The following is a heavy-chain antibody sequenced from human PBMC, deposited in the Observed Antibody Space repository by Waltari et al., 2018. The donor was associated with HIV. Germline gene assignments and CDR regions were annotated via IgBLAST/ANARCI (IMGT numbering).Heavy chain of an antibody. D-gene: IGHD1-26*01. CDR3: ARARHNSGSYYPHFDY. CDR1: GFTFSRNW. V-gene: IGHV3-7*01. CDR2: IKQDGSEK. Sequence: EVQLVESGGGLVQPGGSLRLSCAAFGFTFSRNWMTSVRQAPGKGLEWVANIKQDGSEKYYVDSVKGRFTISRDNAKNSLYLQMNSLRADDTAVYYCARARHNSGSYYPHFDYWGQGILVTVSS. J-gene: IGHJ4*02.